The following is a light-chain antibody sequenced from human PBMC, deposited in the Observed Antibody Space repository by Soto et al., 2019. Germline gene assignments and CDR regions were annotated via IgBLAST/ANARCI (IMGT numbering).Light chain of an antibody. CDR3: QQYYTTPVT. CDR1: QTVLYTSNY. CDR2: WAS. V-gene: IGKV4-1*01. Sequence: DIVMTQSPDSLAVSLGERATINCKSSQTVLYTSNYLAWYPQKPGQPPKLLIYWASTRESVVPDRFSGSGSGTDFTLTISSLQAEDVAVYYCQQYYTTPVTFGQGTKVEIK. J-gene: IGKJ1*01.